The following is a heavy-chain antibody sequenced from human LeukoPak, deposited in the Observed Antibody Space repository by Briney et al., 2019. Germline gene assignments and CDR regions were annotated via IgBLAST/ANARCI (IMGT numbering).Heavy chain of an antibody. CDR1: GFTFSSYE. D-gene: IGHD6-13*01. CDR3: ARDPGLAAAGTGY. J-gene: IGHJ4*02. Sequence: GGSLRLSCAASGFTFSSYEMNWVRQAPGKGLEWVSYISSSGSTIYYADSVKGRFTISRDNAKNSLYLQMNSLRAEDTAVYYCARDPGLAAAGTGYWGQGTLVTVSS. V-gene: IGHV3-48*03. CDR2: ISSSGSTI.